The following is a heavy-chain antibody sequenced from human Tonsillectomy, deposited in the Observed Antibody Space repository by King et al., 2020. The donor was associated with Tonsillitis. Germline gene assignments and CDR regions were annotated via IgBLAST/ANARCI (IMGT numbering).Heavy chain of an antibody. D-gene: IGHD1-26*01. CDR1: GFTFRRYW. J-gene: IGHJ4*02. V-gene: IGHV3-7*01. CDR2: IKEDGSEK. Sequence: VQLVESGGGLVQPGGSLRLSCAASGFTFRRYWMTWVRQAPGKGLEWVANIKEDGSEKYYVDSVKGRFTISRDNAKKSLYLQMNNLRAEDTAVYYCATDHEWELPFDSWGQGTLVTVSS. CDR3: ATDHEWELPFDS.